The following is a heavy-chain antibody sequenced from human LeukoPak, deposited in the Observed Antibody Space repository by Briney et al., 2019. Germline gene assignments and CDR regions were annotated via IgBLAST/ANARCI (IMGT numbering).Heavy chain of an antibody. J-gene: IGHJ4*02. D-gene: IGHD3-9*01. V-gene: IGHV3-53*01. Sequence: GGSLRLSCAASGFTVSSNYMSWVRQAPGKGLEWVSVIYSGGSTYYADSVKGRFTISRDNSKNTLYLQMNSLRAEDTAVYYCAKAHVLRYFDWLPNFDYWGQGTLVTVSS. CDR2: IYSGGST. CDR3: AKAHVLRYFDWLPNFDY. CDR1: GFTVSSNY.